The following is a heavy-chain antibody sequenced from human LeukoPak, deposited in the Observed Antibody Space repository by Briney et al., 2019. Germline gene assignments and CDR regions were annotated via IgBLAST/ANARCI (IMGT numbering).Heavy chain of an antibody. D-gene: IGHD2-21*02. CDR1: GFTFSSYG. CDR3: ARSGTVTAWYYFDY. Sequence: PGGSLRLSCAASGFTFSSYGMHWVRQAPGKGLEWVAVISYDGSNKYYADSVKGRFTISRDNSKNTLYLQMNSLRAEDTAVYYCARSGTVTAWYYFDYWGQGTLVTVSS. CDR2: ISYDGSNK. V-gene: IGHV3-30*03. J-gene: IGHJ4*02.